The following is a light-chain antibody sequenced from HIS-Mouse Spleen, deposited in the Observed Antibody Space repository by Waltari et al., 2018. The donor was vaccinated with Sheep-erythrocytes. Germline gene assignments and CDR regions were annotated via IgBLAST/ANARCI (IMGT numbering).Light chain of an antibody. J-gene: IGLJ3*02. CDR2: GGS. V-gene: IGLV2-23*01. CDR3: CSYAGSSTPWV. Sequence: QSALTQPASVSGSPGQSITISCTGTSRDVGSYNLVSWYQQHPGKAPKPMIYGGSKRPSGVSNRFSGSKSGNTASLTISGLQAEDEADYYCCSYAGSSTPWVFGGGTKLTVL. CDR1: SRDVGSYNL.